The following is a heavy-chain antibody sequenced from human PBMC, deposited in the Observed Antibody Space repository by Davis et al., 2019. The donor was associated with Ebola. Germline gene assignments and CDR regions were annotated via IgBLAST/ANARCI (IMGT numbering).Heavy chain of an antibody. V-gene: IGHV3-21*01. Sequence: GESLKISCAASGFTFSSYSMNWVRQAPGKGLEWVSSISSSSSYIYYVDSVKGRFTIPRDNAKNSLYLQMNSLRAEDTAVYYCARQKGYSSTRGYYYGMDVWGKGTTVTVSS. CDR3: ARQKGYSSTRGYYYGMDV. CDR1: GFTFSSYS. D-gene: IGHD2-2*01. CDR2: ISSSSSYI. J-gene: IGHJ6*04.